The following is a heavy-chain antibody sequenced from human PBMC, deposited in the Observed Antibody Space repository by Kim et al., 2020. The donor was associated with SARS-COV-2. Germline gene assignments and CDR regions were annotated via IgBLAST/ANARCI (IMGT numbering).Heavy chain of an antibody. Sequence: VTSRITINPDTSKNQFSLQLNSVTPEDTAVYYCARVNCSSTSCYTPYFDYWGQGTLVTVSS. D-gene: IGHD2-2*02. J-gene: IGHJ4*02. CDR3: ARVNCSSTSCYTPYFDY. V-gene: IGHV6-1*01.